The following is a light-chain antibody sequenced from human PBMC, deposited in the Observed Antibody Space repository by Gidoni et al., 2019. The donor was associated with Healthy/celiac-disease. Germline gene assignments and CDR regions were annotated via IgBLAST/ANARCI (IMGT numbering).Light chain of an antibody. V-gene: IGKV2-28*01. CDR1: QSLLHSNGYNY. CDR3: MQALQTPRT. CDR2: LCS. Sequence: DIVMTQSQLSLPVTPGEPASISCRSSQSLLHSNGYNYLDWYLQKPGQSPQLLIYLCSNRASGVPDRFSGSGSGTDFTLTISRVEAEDVGVYYCMQALQTPRTFGQGTKVEIK. J-gene: IGKJ1*01.